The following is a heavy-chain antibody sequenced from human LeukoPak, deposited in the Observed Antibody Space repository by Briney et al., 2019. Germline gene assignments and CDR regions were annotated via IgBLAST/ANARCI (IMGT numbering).Heavy chain of an antibody. V-gene: IGHV3-23*01. CDR2: ISASGP. D-gene: IGHD3-22*01. CDR1: GFTFSRLA. Sequence: GGSLRLSCAASGFTFSRLAMTWVRQAPGKGLEWVSTISASGPYYADAVRGRFTISRDNAKNSLYLQMNSLRAEDTAVYYCARGTSEYYYDSSGYKSDFDYWGQGTLVTVSS. CDR3: ARGTSEYYYDSSGYKSDFDY. J-gene: IGHJ4*02.